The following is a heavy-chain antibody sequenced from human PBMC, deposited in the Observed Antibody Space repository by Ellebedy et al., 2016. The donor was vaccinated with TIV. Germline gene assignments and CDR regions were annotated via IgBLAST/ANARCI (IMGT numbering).Heavy chain of an antibody. CDR3: ARAGGGFLDWLSQDYFDY. CDR2: ISSSSSAI. Sequence: PGGSLRLSCVASGFTFSTYSMNWVRQAPGKGLEWVSYISSSSSAIYYADFVNVGFTISRDNAKHSLYLQMNSLRAEDTAVYNCARAGGGFLDWLSQDYFDYWGQGTLVTVSS. CDR1: GFTFSTYS. D-gene: IGHD3-3*01. V-gene: IGHV3-48*01. J-gene: IGHJ4*02.